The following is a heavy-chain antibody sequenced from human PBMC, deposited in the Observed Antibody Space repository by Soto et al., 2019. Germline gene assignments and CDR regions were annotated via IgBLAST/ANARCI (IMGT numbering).Heavy chain of an antibody. Sequence: GGSLRLSCASSVCTFSSYEMNCVRQSPGKGLEWVSYISSSGSTIYYADSVKGRFTISRDNAKNSLYLQMNSLRAEDTAVYYCARQVQWELPNYNWFEPLGQGTLVIVS. J-gene: IGHJ5*02. CDR3: ARQVQWELPNYNWFEP. D-gene: IGHD1-26*01. CDR1: VCTFSSYE. CDR2: ISSSGSTI. V-gene: IGHV3-48*03.